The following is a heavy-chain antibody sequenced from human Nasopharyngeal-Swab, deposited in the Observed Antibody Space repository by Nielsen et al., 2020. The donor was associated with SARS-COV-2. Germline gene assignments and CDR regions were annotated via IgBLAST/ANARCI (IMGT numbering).Heavy chain of an antibody. J-gene: IGHJ6*02. CDR2: INHNERT. CDR3: ARAGRVGDAFTGLDV. Sequence: SETLSFTCSVSGGSFNGFYWNWIRQSPGKGLEWIGEINHNERTNYNPSLMSRVTLLIDTANNQVSLKLSDVTATDTAVYYCARAGRVGDAFTGLDVWGQGTTVTVSS. D-gene: IGHD1-26*01. V-gene: IGHV4-34*01. CDR1: GGSFNGFY.